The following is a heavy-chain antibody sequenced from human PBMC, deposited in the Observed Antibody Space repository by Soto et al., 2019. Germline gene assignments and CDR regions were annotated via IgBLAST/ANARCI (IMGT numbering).Heavy chain of an antibody. V-gene: IGHV4-59*01. J-gene: IGHJ4*02. CDR3: ARVRGYCSSTSCLNFDY. Sequence: PSETLSLTCSVSGGSINSYYWSWIRQSPGKGLEWIGFIYYSGNTNYNPSLKSRVTMSVDTSKNQFSLKLSSVTAADTAVYYCARVRGYCSSTSCLNFDYWGQGTLVTLSS. D-gene: IGHD2-2*01. CDR2: IYYSGNT. CDR1: GGSINSYY.